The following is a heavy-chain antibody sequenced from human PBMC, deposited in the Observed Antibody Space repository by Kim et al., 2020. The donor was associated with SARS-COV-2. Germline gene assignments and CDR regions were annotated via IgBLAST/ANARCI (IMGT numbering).Heavy chain of an antibody. CDR2: INPNSGGT. D-gene: IGHD2-15*01. J-gene: IGHJ3*02. CDR1: GYTFTGYY. CDR3: ARDRRYCSGGSCYSYAFDI. Sequence: ASVKVSCKASGYTFTGYYMHWVRQAPGQGLEWMGWINPNSGGTNYAQKFHGRVTMTRDTSISTAYMELSRLRSDDTAVYYCARDRRYCSGGSCYSYAFDIWGQGTMVTVSS. V-gene: IGHV1-2*02.